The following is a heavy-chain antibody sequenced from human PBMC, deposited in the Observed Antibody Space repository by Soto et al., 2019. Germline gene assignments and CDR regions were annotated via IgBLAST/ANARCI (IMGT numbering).Heavy chain of an antibody. Sequence: QVQLVQSGAEVKKPGASVKVSCKASGYTFTSYGISWVRQAPGQGLEWMGWISAYNGNTNYAQKLQGRVTMTTDTSTSTADMELRSLRSDDTAVYYCARRYCSGGSCYSGRDYWGQGTLVTVSS. CDR2: ISAYNGNT. CDR3: ARRYCSGGSCYSGRDY. CDR1: GYTFTSYG. D-gene: IGHD2-15*01. V-gene: IGHV1-18*01. J-gene: IGHJ4*02.